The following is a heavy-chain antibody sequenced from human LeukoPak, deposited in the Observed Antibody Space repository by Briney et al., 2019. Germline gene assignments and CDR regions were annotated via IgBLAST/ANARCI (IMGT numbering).Heavy chain of an antibody. J-gene: IGHJ3*02. CDR3: AKTKITLIVVANSHSGALDI. CDR1: GFTVSDSY. V-gene: IGHV3-53*01. Sequence: PGGSQRLSCAASGFTVSDSYMSWVRQAPGKGLEWVSVIYRGDITYYADSVKGRFTISRDNSKNTLYLQVNSLSAEDTAVYYCAKTKITLIVVANSHSGALDIWGQGTMVTVSS. CDR2: IYRGDIT. D-gene: IGHD3-22*01.